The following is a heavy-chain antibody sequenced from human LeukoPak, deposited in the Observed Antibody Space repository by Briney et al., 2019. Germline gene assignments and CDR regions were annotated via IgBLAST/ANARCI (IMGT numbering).Heavy chain of an antibody. CDR1: GYTFTGYY. V-gene: IGHV1-2*02. J-gene: IGHJ4*02. CDR3: AKEYCINGECYLDY. Sequence: ASVKVSCKASGYTFTGYYMHWVRQAPGQGLEWMGWINPNSGDTNYAQKFQGRVTLTRDTSISTAHMELSGLRSEDTAVYYCAKEYCINGECYLDYWGQGTLVTVSS. CDR2: INPNSGDT. D-gene: IGHD2-8*01.